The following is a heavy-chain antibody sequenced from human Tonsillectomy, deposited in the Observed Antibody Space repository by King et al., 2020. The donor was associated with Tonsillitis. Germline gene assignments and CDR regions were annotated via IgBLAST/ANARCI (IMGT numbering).Heavy chain of an antibody. D-gene: IGHD2-2*01. CDR2: MNPNSGNT. Sequence: IQLVQSGAEVKKPGASVKVSCKAFGYTFTSYDVNWVRQATGQGLEWMGWMNPNSGNTGYAQKFQGRVTMTRNTSISTAYMELSSLRSEDAAVYYCARVSLTYCSGTSCYAYYYYGMDVGGQGTTVTVSS. V-gene: IGHV1-8*01. CDR1: GYTFTSYD. J-gene: IGHJ6*02. CDR3: ARVSLTYCSGTSCYAYYYYGMDV.